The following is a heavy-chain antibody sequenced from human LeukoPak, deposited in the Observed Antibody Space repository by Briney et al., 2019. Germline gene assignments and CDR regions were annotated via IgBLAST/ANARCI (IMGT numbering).Heavy chain of an antibody. CDR1: GFTFSSYW. D-gene: IGHD2-8*02. CDR3: AKGSSWGMRSSSPQQSRLSQAMGYYYYMDV. V-gene: IGHV3-74*01. CDR2: INTDGSST. Sequence: QSGGSLRLSCAASGFTFSSYWMHWVRQAPGKGLVWVSRINTDGSSTSYADSVKGRFTISRDNSKNTLYLQMNSLRAEDTAVYYCAKGSSWGMRSSSPQQSRLSQAMGYYYYMDVWGKGTTVTVSS. J-gene: IGHJ6*03.